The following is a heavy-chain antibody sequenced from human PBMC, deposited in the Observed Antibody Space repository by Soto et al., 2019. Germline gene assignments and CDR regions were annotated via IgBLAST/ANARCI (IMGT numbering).Heavy chain of an antibody. V-gene: IGHV1-69*05. D-gene: IGHD3-16*01. Sequence: SVKVSCKASGGTFSSYAISWVRQAPGQGLEWMGGMIPVFGAAEYAQKFQGRVTMTTDESTSTAYMELSSLRSDDTAIYYCARMETFGSLNWFDPWGQGTLVTVSS. J-gene: IGHJ5*02. CDR2: MIPVFGAA. CDR1: GGTFSSYA. CDR3: ARMETFGSLNWFDP.